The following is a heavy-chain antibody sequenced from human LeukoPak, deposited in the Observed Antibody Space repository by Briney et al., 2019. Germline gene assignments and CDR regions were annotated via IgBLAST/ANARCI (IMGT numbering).Heavy chain of an antibody. Sequence: HAGGSLRLSCAASGFTFSSHWMSWVRQAPGKGLEWVANIKQDGSEKYYVDSVKGRFTISRDNAKNSLYLQMNSLRAEDTAVYYCARESEFFGVVPWGFDPWGQGTLVTVSS. CDR3: ARESEFFGVVPWGFDP. CDR2: IKQDGSEK. CDR1: GFTFSSHW. J-gene: IGHJ5*02. D-gene: IGHD3-3*01. V-gene: IGHV3-7*01.